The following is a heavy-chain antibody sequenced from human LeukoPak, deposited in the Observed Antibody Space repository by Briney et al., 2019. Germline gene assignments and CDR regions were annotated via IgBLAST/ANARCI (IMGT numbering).Heavy chain of an antibody. Sequence: GGSLRLCCVVSGFTFRDYEMNWVRQVPGRGLEWLSYISSSGANKWYADSLKGRFTISRDNAKNSLFLQMNGLRAEDTAIYYCANLVVVAGTGGYWGQGTLVTVSS. CDR2: ISSSGANK. V-gene: IGHV3-48*03. J-gene: IGHJ4*02. D-gene: IGHD2-15*01. CDR3: ANLVVVAGTGGY. CDR1: GFTFRDYE.